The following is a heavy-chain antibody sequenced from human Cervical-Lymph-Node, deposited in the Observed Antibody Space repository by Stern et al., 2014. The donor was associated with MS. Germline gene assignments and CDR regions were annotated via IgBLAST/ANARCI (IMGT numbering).Heavy chain of an antibody. V-gene: IGHV1-2*06. Sequence: QMQLVQSGAEVKKPGASVKVSCKASGYTFTGYCMHWVRQAPGQGLEWIGRINPNSGGTNYAQKFQGRVTMTRDTSISTAYMELSSLRSDDTAVYYCAREAAMAVAGTGVDYWGQGTLVTVSS. CDR3: AREAAMAVAGTGVDY. CDR2: INPNSGGT. J-gene: IGHJ4*02. CDR1: GYTFTGYC. D-gene: IGHD6-19*01.